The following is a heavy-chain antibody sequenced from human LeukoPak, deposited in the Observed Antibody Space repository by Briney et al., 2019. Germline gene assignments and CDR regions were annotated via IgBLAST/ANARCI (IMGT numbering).Heavy chain of an antibody. CDR2: IIPIFGTA. D-gene: IGHD2-15*01. CDR1: GGTFSSYA. J-gene: IGHJ4*02. CDR3: ARDGHCSGGSCYSVAFDY. Sequence: GSSVKVSCKASGGTFSSYAISWVRQAPGQGLEWMRGIIPIFGTANYAQKFQGRVTITADKSTSTAYMELSSLRSEDTAVYYCARDGHCSGGSCYSVAFDYWGQGTLVTVSS. V-gene: IGHV1-69*06.